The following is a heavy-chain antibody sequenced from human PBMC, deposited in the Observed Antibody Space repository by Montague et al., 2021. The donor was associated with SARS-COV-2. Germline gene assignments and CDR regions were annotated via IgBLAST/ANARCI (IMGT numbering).Heavy chain of an antibody. CDR1: GFTFTNYA. J-gene: IGHJ4*02. D-gene: IGHD3/OR15-3a*01. CDR3: ASLPWTLATTWNY. V-gene: IGHV3-30*04. CDR2: VSSDGYNK. Sequence: SLRLSCAASGFTFTNYAMHWVRPAPGKGLEWVAVVSSDGYNKFYAASVRGRFTISRDNFKNTLCLQMNSMGPEDTAVYYFASLPWTLATTWNYWGQGALVSVSS.